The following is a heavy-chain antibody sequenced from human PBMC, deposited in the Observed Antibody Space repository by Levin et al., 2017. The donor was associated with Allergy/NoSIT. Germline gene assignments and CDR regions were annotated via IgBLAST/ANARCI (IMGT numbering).Heavy chain of an antibody. CDR2: IYYSGTT. CDR1: GGSIISNSSYY. J-gene: IGHJ5*02. D-gene: IGHD3-10*01. V-gene: IGHV4-39*07. CDR3: AGKDYYGTNWFDP. Sequence: PSETLSLTCTVSGGSIISNSSYYWGWIRQPPGKGLEWIGSIYYSGTTNYNPSLKSRVTISVDTSKNQFSLKLSSVTAADTAVYYCAGKDYYGTNWFDPWGQGTLVTVSS.